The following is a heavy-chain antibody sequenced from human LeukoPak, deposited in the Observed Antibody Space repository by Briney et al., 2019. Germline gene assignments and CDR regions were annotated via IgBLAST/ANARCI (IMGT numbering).Heavy chain of an antibody. Sequence: GSLRLSCAASGFIVSSNYMSWVRQAPGKGLEWVSSISSSSSYIYYADSVKGRFTISRDNAKNSLYLQMNSLRAEDTAVYYCARDTLFDVWRQGTLVTVSS. CDR1: GFIVSSNY. J-gene: IGHJ4*02. D-gene: IGHD2-21*01. V-gene: IGHV3-21*01. CDR3: ARDTLFDV. CDR2: ISSSSSYI.